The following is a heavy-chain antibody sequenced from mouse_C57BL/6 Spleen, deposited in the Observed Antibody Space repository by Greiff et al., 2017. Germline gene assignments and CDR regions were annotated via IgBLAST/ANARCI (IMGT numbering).Heavy chain of an antibody. CDR3: TRDYGRSPFDY. V-gene: IGHV1-15*01. Sequence: QVQLQQSGAELVRPGASVTLSCKASGYTFTDYEMHWVKQTPVHGLAWIGAIDPETGGTAYNQKFKGKAILTADKSSSTAYMELRSLTSEDSAVYYCTRDYGRSPFDYGGQGTTLTVSS. CDR2: IDPETGGT. D-gene: IGHD1-1*01. CDR1: GYTFTDYE. J-gene: IGHJ2*01.